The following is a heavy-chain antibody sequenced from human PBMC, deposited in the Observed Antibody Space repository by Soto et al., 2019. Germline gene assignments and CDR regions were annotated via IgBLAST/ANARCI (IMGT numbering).Heavy chain of an antibody. J-gene: IGHJ6*02. V-gene: IGHV1-46*01. CDR2: INPSGGST. CDR1: GYTFTSYY. D-gene: IGHD3-3*01. Sequence: GASVKVSCKASGYTFTSYYMHWVRQAPGQGLEWMGIINPSGGSTSYAQKFKGRVTMTRDTSTSTVYMELSSLRSEDTAVYYCARDPDITIFGVVNRPYYYGMDVWGQGTTVTAP. CDR3: ARDPDITIFGVVNRPYYYGMDV.